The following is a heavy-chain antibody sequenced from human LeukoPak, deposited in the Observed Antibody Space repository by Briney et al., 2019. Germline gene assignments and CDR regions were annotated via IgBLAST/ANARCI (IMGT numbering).Heavy chain of an antibody. Sequence: KPSETLSLTCTVSGGSISSGDYYWSWIRQPPGKGLEWIGYIYYSGSTYYNPSLKSRVTISVDTSKNQFSLKLSSVTAADTSVYFCVRTYRIGWSTGVFDFWGQGTMVSVSS. CDR2: IYYSGST. CDR3: VRTYRIGWSTGVFDF. J-gene: IGHJ3*01. V-gene: IGHV4-30-4*08. CDR1: GGSISSGDYY. D-gene: IGHD6-19*01.